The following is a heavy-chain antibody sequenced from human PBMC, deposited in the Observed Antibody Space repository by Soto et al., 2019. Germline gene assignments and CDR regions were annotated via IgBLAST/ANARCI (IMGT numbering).Heavy chain of an antibody. V-gene: IGHV2-5*02. CDR2: IYWDDGK. J-gene: IGHJ1*01. D-gene: IGHD3-10*01. Sequence: QITLKEFGPPLVRPTQTLTLTCVFSGFSLNTGGETVGWIRQPPGKALEWVALIYWDDGKRYSPSLKSRLTITKETSRNQVVLTMTNVDPEDTATYFCAHSPAPRVYFQHWGEGTLVTVSS. CDR1: GFSLNTGGET. CDR3: AHSPAPRVYFQH.